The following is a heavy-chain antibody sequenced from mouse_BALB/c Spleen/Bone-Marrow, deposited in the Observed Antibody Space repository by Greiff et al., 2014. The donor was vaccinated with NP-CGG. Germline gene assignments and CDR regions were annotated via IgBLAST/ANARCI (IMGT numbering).Heavy chain of an antibody. V-gene: IGHV1-18*01. J-gene: IGHJ4*01. CDR3: ARWGSYAMDY. CDR1: GYLFTGYT. CDR2: INPYNGGT. Sequence: VQLQQSGPELVKPGASMKISCKASGYLFTGYTMNWVKQSHGKNLEWIELINPYNGGTSYNQKFKGKATLTVDKSSSTAYMELLSLTSEDSAVYYCARWGSYAMDYWGQGTSVTVSS.